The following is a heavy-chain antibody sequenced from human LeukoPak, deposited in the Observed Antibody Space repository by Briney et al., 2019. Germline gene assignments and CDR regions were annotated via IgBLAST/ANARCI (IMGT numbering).Heavy chain of an antibody. J-gene: IGHJ4*02. CDR1: GFTFSSYS. D-gene: IGHD1-14*01. CDR2: ISSSSYI. V-gene: IGHV3-21*01. Sequence: GGSLRLSCAASGFTFSSYSMNWVRQAPGKGLEWVSSISSSSYIYYADSVKGRFTISRDNAKNSLFLQMNSLRAEDTAVYYCARASTTFRLTDFDYWGQGTLVTVSS. CDR3: ARASTTFRLTDFDY.